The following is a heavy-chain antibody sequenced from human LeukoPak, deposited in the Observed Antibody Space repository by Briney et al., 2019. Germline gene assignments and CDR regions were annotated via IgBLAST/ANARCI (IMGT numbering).Heavy chain of an antibody. V-gene: IGHV5-51*01. CDR3: ARAQWELLADY. CDR1: GYSFTTFW. D-gene: IGHD1-26*01. J-gene: IGHJ4*02. Sequence: PGESLKISCKGSGYSFTTFWIGWVRQMPGKSLEWMGIIYPGDSDTRYSPSFQGQVTISADKSISTSYLQWSSLKASDTAMYYCARAQWELLADYWGQGTLVTVSS. CDR2: IYPGDSDT.